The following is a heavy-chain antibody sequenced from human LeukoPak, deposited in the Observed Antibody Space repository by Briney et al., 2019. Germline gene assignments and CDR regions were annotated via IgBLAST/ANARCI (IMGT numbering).Heavy chain of an antibody. V-gene: IGHV4-31*01. D-gene: IGHD2-2*01. CDR3: ARKGGRFIVVVPAAIRGRVDNWFDP. Sequence: KASQTLSLTCTVSGGSISSGGYCWTWIRQHPGKGLEMIGYIYDSRRTNYNPSLKSLDSISVDTSKNPFSLKLSSVAAADTAVYYCARKGGRFIVVVPAAIRGRVDNWFDPWGQGTLVTVSS. CDR2: IYDSRRT. J-gene: IGHJ5*02. CDR1: GGSISSGGYC.